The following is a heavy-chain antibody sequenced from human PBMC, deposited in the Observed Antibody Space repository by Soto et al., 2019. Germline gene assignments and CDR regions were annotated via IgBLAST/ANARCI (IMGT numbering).Heavy chain of an antibody. CDR3: AXQLAYCGGDCYTEPIDY. D-gene: IGHD2-21*02. V-gene: IGHV1-2*06. CDR2: INPNTGGT. CDR1: GYTFTKYY. J-gene: IGHJ4*02. Sequence: GASVKVSCKASGYTFTKYYVLWVRQAPGQGLEWVGRINPNTGGTNYAQKFQDRVTMTRDTSITTAYMELSRLRSDDTAVYYCAXQLAYCGGDCYTEPIDYWGPGTQVTVSS.